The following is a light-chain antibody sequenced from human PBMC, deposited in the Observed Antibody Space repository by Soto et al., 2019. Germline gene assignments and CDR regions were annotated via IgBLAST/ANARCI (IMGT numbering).Light chain of an antibody. CDR3: QQSYSTPRA. J-gene: IGKJ1*01. CDR2: AAS. Sequence: DIKITQSPSSLSAYVGDRVTITCRASQSISSYLNWYQQKPGKAPKLLIYAASSLQSGVPSRFSGSGSGTDFTPTISRLQPEDFATYYCQQSYSTPRAFGQGTKVDIK. V-gene: IGKV1-39*01. CDR1: QSISSY.